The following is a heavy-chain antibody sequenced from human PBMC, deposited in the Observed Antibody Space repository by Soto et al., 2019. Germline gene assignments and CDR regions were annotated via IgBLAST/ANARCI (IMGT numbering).Heavy chain of an antibody. CDR3: ARLTGNFDSSGYSIRPHWFDP. J-gene: IGHJ5*02. CDR1: GGSISSGDYY. V-gene: IGHV4-30-4*01. D-gene: IGHD3-22*01. CDR2: IYYSGST. Sequence: QVQLQESGPGLVKPSQTLSLSCTVSGGSISSGDYYWNWIRQPPGKGLEWIGYIYYSGSTYYNPSLKSRVTISVDTSKNQFSLRLSSVTAADTAVYYCARLTGNFDSSGYSIRPHWFDPWGQGTLVTVSS.